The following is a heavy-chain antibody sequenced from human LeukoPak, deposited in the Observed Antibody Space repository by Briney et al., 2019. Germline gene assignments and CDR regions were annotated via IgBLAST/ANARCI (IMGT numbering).Heavy chain of an antibody. CDR3: ARVDCSSTSCYDRFFDY. CDR1: GGSFSGYY. V-gene: IGHV4-34*01. Sequence: SETLSLTCAVYGGSFSGYYWGWIRQPPGKGLEWIGEINHSGSTNYNPSLKSRVTISVDTSKNQFSLKLSSVTAADTAVYYCARVDCSSTSCYDRFFDYWGQGTLVTVSS. D-gene: IGHD2-2*01. J-gene: IGHJ4*02. CDR2: INHSGST.